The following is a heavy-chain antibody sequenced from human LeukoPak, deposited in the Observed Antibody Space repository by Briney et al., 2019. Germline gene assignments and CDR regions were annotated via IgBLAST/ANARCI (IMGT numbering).Heavy chain of an antibody. CDR2: IDPSDSYT. J-gene: IGHJ6*04. CDR3: ASPGNQMPPLGYYSMDV. D-gene: IGHD2-2*01. Sequence: GESLKISCKGSGYSFTSYWISWGRQMPGKGLEWMGRIDPSDSYTNYSPSFQGHVTISADKSISTAYLQWSSLKASDTAMYYCASPGNQMPPLGYYSMDVWGKGTTVTVSS. V-gene: IGHV5-10-1*01. CDR1: GYSFTSYW.